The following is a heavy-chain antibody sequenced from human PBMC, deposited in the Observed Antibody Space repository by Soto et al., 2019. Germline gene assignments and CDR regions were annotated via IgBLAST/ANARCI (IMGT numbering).Heavy chain of an antibody. CDR2: ISGSGGST. J-gene: IGHJ6*02. CDR3: AKGKPYYDCWSGWYGMDV. D-gene: IGHD3-3*01. V-gene: IGHV3-23*01. Sequence: EVQLLESGGGLVQPGGSLRLSCAASGFTFSSYAMSWVRQAPGKGLEWVSAISGSGGSTYYADSVKGRFTISRDNSKNTLYLQMNSLRAEDTAVYYCAKGKPYYDCWSGWYGMDVWGQGTTVTVSS. CDR1: GFTFSSYA.